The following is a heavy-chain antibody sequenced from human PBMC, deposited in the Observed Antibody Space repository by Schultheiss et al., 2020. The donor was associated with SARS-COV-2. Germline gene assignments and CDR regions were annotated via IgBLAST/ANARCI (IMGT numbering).Heavy chain of an antibody. CDR2: ISYDGSNK. D-gene: IGHD5-18*01. CDR3: ARDVDTAVLDYYYGMDV. V-gene: IGHV3-30*03. Sequence: GGSLRLSCAASGFTFSSYGMHWVRQAPGKGLEWVAVISYDGSNKYYADSVKGRFTISRDNSKNTLYLQMNSLRAEDTAVYYCARDVDTAVLDYYYGMDVWGLGTTVTGSS. J-gene: IGHJ6*02. CDR1: GFTFSSYG.